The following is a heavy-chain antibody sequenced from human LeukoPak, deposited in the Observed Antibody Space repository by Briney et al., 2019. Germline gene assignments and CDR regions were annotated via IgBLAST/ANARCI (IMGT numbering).Heavy chain of an antibody. V-gene: IGHV3-7*01. CDR3: AKSHSSGWYYFDY. Sequence: PGGSLRLSCAASGFSFSEYWMSWVRQAPGKGLEWVANINPVGSETYYVDSVRGRFTISRDNSKNTLYLQMNSLRAEDTAVYYCAKSHSSGWYYFDYWGQGTLVTVSS. J-gene: IGHJ4*02. CDR1: GFSFSEYW. CDR2: INPVGSET. D-gene: IGHD6-19*01.